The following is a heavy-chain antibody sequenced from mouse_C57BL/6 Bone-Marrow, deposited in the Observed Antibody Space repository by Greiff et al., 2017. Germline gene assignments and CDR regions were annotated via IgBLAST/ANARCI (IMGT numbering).Heavy chain of an antibody. CDR3: AREEEVYSSAWFAY. V-gene: IGHV1-69*01. Sequence: QVQLQQPGAELVMPGASVKLSCKASGYTFTSYWMHWVKQRPGQGLEWIGEIDPSDSYTNYNQKFKGKSTLTVDKSSSTAYMQLSSLSSEDSAVYYCAREEEVYSSAWFAYWGQGTLVTVSA. J-gene: IGHJ3*01. CDR1: GYTFTSYW. D-gene: IGHD6-1*01. CDR2: IDPSDSYT.